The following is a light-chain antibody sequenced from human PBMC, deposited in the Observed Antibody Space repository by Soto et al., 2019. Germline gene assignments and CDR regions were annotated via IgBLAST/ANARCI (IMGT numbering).Light chain of an antibody. Sequence: DIQMTQSPSTLSASVGDRVTITCRASQSISSWLAWYQQKPGKAPKLLIYDASSLESGVPSRFSCRGSGTEFTLTISSPPPDDFATYYCQHYNSYPLTFGGGTKVDIK. CDR2: DAS. J-gene: IGKJ4*01. V-gene: IGKV1-5*01. CDR3: QHYNSYPLT. CDR1: QSISSW.